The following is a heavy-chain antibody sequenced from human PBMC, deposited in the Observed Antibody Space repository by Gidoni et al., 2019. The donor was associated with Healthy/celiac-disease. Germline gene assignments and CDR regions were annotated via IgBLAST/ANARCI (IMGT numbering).Heavy chain of an antibody. Sequence: EVQLVESGGGLVQPGRSLRLSCAASGFTFDDYAMHWVSGISWNSGSIGYADSVKGRFTISRDNAKNSLYLQMNSLRAEDTALYYCAKDIRMAVAGDGYWGQGTLVTVSS. J-gene: IGHJ4*02. CDR3: AKDIRMAVAGDGY. D-gene: IGHD6-19*01. CDR2: ISWNSGSI. CDR1: GFTFDDYA. V-gene: IGHV3-9*01.